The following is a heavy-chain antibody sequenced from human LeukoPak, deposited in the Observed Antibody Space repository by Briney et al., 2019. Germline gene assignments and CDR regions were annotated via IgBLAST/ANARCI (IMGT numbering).Heavy chain of an antibody. CDR1: GFTFSSYG. J-gene: IGHJ6*02. D-gene: IGHD2-21*02. CDR3: ARDPYCGGDCYPAYYYYYGMDV. CDR2: IWYDGSNK. Sequence: SGGSLRLSCAASGFTFSSYGMHWVRQAPGKGLEWEAVIWYDGSNKYYADSVKGRFTISRDNSKNTPYLQMNSLRAEDTAVYYCARDPYCGGDCYPAYYYYYGMDVWGQGTTVTVSS. V-gene: IGHV3-33*08.